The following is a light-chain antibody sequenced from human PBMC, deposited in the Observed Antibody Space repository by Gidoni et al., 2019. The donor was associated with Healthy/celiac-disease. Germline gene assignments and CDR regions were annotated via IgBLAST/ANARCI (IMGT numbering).Light chain of an antibody. Sequence: DIQMTQSPSTLSASVGDRVTITCRASQRISSWLAWYQQKPGNAPKLLIYKASSLESGVPSRFSGSGSWTEFTLTIRSLQPDDFATYDCQQYNSYPWTFGQXTKVEIK. CDR3: QQYNSYPWT. CDR1: QRISSW. V-gene: IGKV1-5*03. CDR2: KAS. J-gene: IGKJ1*01.